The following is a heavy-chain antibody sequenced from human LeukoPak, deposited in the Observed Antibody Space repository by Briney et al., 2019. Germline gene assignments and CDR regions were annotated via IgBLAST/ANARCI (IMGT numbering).Heavy chain of an antibody. CDR3: ARGVPAAVTNYFDY. D-gene: IGHD2-2*01. V-gene: IGHV4-30-2*01. CDR2: IYDSGSK. J-gene: IGHJ4*02. CDR1: GGSISSGGYS. Sequence: SETLSLTCAVSGGSISSGGYSWSWLRQPPGKGLEWIGYIYDSGSKYYNPSLKSRVTISVDKSKNQFSLNLSSVTAADTAVYYCARGVPAAVTNYFDYWGQGTLVTVSS.